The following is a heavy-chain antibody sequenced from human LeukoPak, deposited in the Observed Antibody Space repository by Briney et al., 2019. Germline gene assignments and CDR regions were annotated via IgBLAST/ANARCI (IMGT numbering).Heavy chain of an antibody. CDR2: IYQSGST. V-gene: IGHV4-30-2*01. CDR3: ARVAGDHDAFDI. Sequence: PSETLSLTCAVSGGSISSGGWSWIWMRPPPGLGLVGIGYIYQSGSTYYNPSLKSRVTISVDRSKNQFSLKLSSVTAADTAVYYCARVAGDHDAFDIWGQGTMVTVSS. J-gene: IGHJ3*02. D-gene: IGHD3-10*01. CDR1: GGSISSGGWS.